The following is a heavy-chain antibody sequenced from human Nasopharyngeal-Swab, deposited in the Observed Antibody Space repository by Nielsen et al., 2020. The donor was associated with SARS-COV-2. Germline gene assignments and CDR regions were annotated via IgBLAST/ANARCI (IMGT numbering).Heavy chain of an antibody. J-gene: IGHJ4*02. CDR1: GFTFGNYA. CDR3: AVEVGRHFDY. Sequence: GESLKISCAASGFTFGNYAMSWVRQAPGKGLEWVSGIDGSGTYPYYTDSVKGRFTISRDNSKNTLFLQMDSLKFEDTAVYYCAVEVGRHFDYWGQGTLVTVSS. V-gene: IGHV3-23*05. CDR2: IDGSGTYP. D-gene: IGHD2-15*01.